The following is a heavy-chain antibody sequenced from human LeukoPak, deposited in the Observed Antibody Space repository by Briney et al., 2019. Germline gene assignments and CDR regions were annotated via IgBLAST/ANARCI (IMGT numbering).Heavy chain of an antibody. CDR1: GGSISSYY. V-gene: IGHV4-59*12. CDR3: ASNYYDSSGYLR. Sequence: SETLSLTCTVSGGSISSYYWSWIRQPPGKGLEWIGYIYYSGSTNYNPSLKSRVTISVDTSKNQFSLKLSSVTAADTAVYYCASNYYDSSGYLRWGQGTLVTVSS. D-gene: IGHD3-22*01. J-gene: IGHJ4*02. CDR2: IYYSGST.